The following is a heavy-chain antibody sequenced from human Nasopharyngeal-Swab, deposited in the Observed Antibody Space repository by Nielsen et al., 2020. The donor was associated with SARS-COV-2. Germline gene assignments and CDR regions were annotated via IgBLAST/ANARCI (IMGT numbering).Heavy chain of an antibody. CDR2: IYYSGST. V-gene: IGHV4-61*01. CDR1: GGSVSSGSYY. D-gene: IGHD2-2*01. CDR3: ARVSTVPAAQSRYYGMDV. Sequence: SETLSLTCTVSGGSVSSGSYYWSWIRQPPGKGLEWIGYIYYSGSTNYNPSVKSRVTISVDTSKNQFSLKLSSVTAADTAVYYCARVSTVPAAQSRYYGMDVWGQGTTVTVSS. J-gene: IGHJ6*02.